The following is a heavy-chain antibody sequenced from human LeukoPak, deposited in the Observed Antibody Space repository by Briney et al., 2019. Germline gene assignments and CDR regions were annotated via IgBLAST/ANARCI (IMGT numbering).Heavy chain of an antibody. CDR3: ARVKGRDYGGNYYYYMDV. V-gene: IGHV3-20*01. CDR1: GFTFSSYG. J-gene: IGHJ6*03. Sequence: PGGSLRLSCAASGFTFSSYGMSWVRQAPGKGLEWVSGINWNGGSTGYADSVKGRFTISRDNAKNSLYLQMNSLRAEDTALYHCARVKGRDYGGNYYYYMDVWGKGTTVTISS. D-gene: IGHD4-23*01. CDR2: INWNGGST.